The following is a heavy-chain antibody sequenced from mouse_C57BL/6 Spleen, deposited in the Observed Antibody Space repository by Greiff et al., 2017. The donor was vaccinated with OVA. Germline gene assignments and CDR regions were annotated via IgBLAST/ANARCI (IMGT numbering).Heavy chain of an antibody. D-gene: IGHD1-1*01. CDR2: ISSGSSTI. Sequence: EVKVVESGGGLVKPGGSLKLSCAASGFTFSDYGMHWVRQAPEKGLEWVAYISSGSSTIYYADTVKGRFTISRDNAKNTLFLQMTSLRSEDTAMYYCAIITTVVATEYYFDYWGQGTTLTVSS. CDR3: AIITTVVATEYYFDY. J-gene: IGHJ2*01. CDR1: GFTFSDYG. V-gene: IGHV5-17*01.